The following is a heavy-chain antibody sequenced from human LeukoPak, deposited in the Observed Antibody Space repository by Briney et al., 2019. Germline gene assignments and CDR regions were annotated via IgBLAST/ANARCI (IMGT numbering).Heavy chain of an antibody. Sequence: GASVKVSCKASGGTFSSYAISWVRQAPGQGLEWMGGIIPIFGTANYAQKFQGRVTITADKSTSTAYMELSSLRSEDTAVYYCATSSSWYFGSGYWGQGTLVTVSS. CDR1: GGTFSSYA. CDR2: IIPIFGTA. V-gene: IGHV1-69*06. J-gene: IGHJ4*02. D-gene: IGHD6-13*01. CDR3: ATSSSWYFGSGY.